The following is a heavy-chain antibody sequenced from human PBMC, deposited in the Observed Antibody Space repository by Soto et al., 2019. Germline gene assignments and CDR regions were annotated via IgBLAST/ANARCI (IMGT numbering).Heavy chain of an antibody. V-gene: IGHV3-48*02. Sequence: HPGGSLRLSCAASGFTFSYYAMSWVRQAPGKGLEWVSGLTDSSDTAHYADSVRGRFTISRDNAESSLYLQMNSLRDEDTAVYFCARDFGHGYYLDYWGRGTLVTVSS. CDR3: ARDFGHGYYLDY. CDR1: GFTFSYYA. D-gene: IGHD3-3*01. J-gene: IGHJ4*02. CDR2: LTDSSDTA.